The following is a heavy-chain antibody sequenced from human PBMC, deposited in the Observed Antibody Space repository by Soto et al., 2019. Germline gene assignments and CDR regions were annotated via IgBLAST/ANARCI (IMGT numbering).Heavy chain of an antibody. J-gene: IGHJ4*02. V-gene: IGHV4-39*01. CDR2: IYYSGST. CDR3: ARLGGIAVAVTGEFDY. D-gene: IGHD6-19*01. CDR1: GGSISSSSYY. Sequence: ETLSLTCTVSGGSISSSSYYWGWIRQPPGKGLEWIGSIYYSGSTYYNPSLKSRVTISVDTSKNQFSLKLSSVTAADTAVYYCARLGGIAVAVTGEFDYWGQGTLVTVSS.